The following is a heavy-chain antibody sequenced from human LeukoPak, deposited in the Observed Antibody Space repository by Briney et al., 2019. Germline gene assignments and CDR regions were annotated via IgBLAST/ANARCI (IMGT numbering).Heavy chain of an antibody. V-gene: IGHV3-9*01. CDR2: ISWNSGSI. J-gene: IGHJ4*02. D-gene: IGHD4-17*01. CDR1: GFTFDDYA. CDR3: AKAPNRDYGDLDPFDY. Sequence: GRSLRLSCAASGFTFDDYAMHWVRQAPGKGLEWVSGISWNSGSIGYADSVKGRFTISRDNAKNSLYLQMNSLRAEDTALYYCAKAPNRDYGDLDPFDYWGQGTLVTVSS.